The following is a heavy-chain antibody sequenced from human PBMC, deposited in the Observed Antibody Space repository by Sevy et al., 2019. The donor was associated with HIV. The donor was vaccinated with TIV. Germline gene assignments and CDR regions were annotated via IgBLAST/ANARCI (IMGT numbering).Heavy chain of an antibody. Sequence: ASVKVSCKTSGGTFSGYAISWVRQAPGQGLEWMGGIIAVSGTTNYVEKFQGRLTITADVSTRTVYMELRSLKTEDTAIYYCARDRDMRWFDPWGQGTLVTVSS. CDR2: IIAVSGTT. CDR3: ARDRDMRWFDP. CDR1: GGTFSGYA. J-gene: IGHJ5*02. V-gene: IGHV1-69*13. D-gene: IGHD3-16*01.